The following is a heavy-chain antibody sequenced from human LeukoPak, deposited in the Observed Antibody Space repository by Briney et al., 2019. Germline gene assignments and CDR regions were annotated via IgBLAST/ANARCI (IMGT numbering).Heavy chain of an antibody. CDR3: SNGRTSSGTLQHDY. V-gene: IGHV3-23*01. CDR1: GFTFRSYW. Sequence: GGSLRLSCAASGFTFRSYWMTWVRQAPGQGLEWVSAISDNSGNTYYADSVKGRFTISRDNSENTLYLQMNSLRAEDTALYYCSNGRTSSGTLQHDYWGQGTLVTVSS. CDR2: ISDNSGNT. D-gene: IGHD6-19*01. J-gene: IGHJ4*02.